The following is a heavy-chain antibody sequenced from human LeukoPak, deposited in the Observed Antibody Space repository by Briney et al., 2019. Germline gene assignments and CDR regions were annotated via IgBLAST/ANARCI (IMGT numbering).Heavy chain of an antibody. V-gene: IGHV4-59*01. Sequence: SETLSLTCTVSGGSINNYFWSWIRQPPGKGLEWIGYIYYRGSTNYNPSLKSRVTFSVDTSKNQFSLKLNSVTAADTAVYYCARGGDYGDLRYFDYWGQGTLVTVSS. CDR3: ARGGDYGDLRYFDY. CDR1: GGSINNYF. D-gene: IGHD4-17*01. J-gene: IGHJ4*02. CDR2: IYYRGST.